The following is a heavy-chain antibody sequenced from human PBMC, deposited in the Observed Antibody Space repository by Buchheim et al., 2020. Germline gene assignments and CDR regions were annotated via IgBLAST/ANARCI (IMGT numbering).Heavy chain of an antibody. J-gene: IGHJ6*02. V-gene: IGHV3-23*01. Sequence: EVQLLESGGGLVQPGGSLRLSCAASGFTFSSYAMSLVRQAPGKGLELVSAISGSGCSTYYADSVKGRFTISRDNSKNTLYLQMNSLRAEDTAVYYCANGYYDFWSGYFNGYYYYYGMDVWGQGTT. CDR1: GFTFSSYA. CDR2: ISGSGCST. D-gene: IGHD3-3*01. CDR3: ANGYYDFWSGYFNGYYYYYGMDV.